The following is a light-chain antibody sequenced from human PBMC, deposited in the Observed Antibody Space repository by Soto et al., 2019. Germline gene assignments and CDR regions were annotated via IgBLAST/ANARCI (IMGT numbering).Light chain of an antibody. CDR3: HQRYVWPIT. CDR2: DAS. CDR1: QDVRSL. V-gene: IGKV3-11*01. Sequence: EIVLTQSPATLSLSAGERASLSCRASQDVRSLIAWFQQKPGQAPRLLIYDASNRATGIPARFSGRGSGTDFVLTISSLEPEDFAVYYCHQRYVWPITFGQGTRLEIK. J-gene: IGKJ5*01.